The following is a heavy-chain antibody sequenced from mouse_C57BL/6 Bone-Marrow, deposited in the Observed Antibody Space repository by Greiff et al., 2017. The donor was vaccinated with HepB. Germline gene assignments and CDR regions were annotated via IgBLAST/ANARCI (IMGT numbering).Heavy chain of an antibody. CDR2: IDPSDSYT. Sequence: QVQLQQSGPELVKPGASVKLSCKASGYTFTSYWMHWVKQRPGQGLEWIGEIDPSDSYTNYNQKFKGKSTLTVDKSSSTAYMQLSSLTSEDSAVYYCARAPSWVYYAMDYWGQGTSVTVSS. J-gene: IGHJ4*01. V-gene: IGHV1-69*01. D-gene: IGHD3-1*01. CDR1: GYTFTSYW. CDR3: ARAPSWVYYAMDY.